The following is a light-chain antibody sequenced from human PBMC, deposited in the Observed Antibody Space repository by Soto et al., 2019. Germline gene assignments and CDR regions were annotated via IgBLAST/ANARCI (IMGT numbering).Light chain of an antibody. V-gene: IGKV3-15*01. CDR3: QQYNNWPSWT. Sequence: EIMITQSPATPSVFPEEKNTHSCRASQSVCSNLAWYQQKPGQAPRLLIYGASTRATGIPARFSGSGSGTEFTLTVSSLQSEDFAVYYCQQYNNWPSWTFGQGTKV. CDR1: QSVCSN. CDR2: GAS. J-gene: IGKJ1*01.